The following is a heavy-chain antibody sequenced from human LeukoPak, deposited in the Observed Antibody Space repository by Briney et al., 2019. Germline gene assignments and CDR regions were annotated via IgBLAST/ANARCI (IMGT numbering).Heavy chain of an antibody. CDR1: GLTFSDYS. CDR3: AKDAAGPEY. D-gene: IGHD6-13*01. Sequence: GGSLRLSCAASGLTFSDYSMTWVRQAPGKGLFWVSGISAGGGSTYYADSVKGRLTISRDNSRNTLYLQMNSLRAEDTAVYYCAKDAAGPEYWGQGTLVTVSS. V-gene: IGHV3-23*01. J-gene: IGHJ4*02. CDR2: ISAGGGST.